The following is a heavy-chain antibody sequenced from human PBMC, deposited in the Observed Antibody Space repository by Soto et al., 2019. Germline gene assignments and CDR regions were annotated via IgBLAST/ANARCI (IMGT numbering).Heavy chain of an antibody. CDR2: IYYSGST. CDR3: ARSIPPTYYYGSGSYYYFDY. Sequence: QVQLQESGPGLVKPSETLSLTCTVSGGSISSYYWSWIRQPPGKGLEWIGYIYYSGSTNYNPSLKSQVTISVDSSKNQFSLKLSSVTAADTAVYYCARSIPPTYYYGSGSYYYFDYWGQGTLVTVSS. V-gene: IGHV4-59*08. D-gene: IGHD3-10*01. CDR1: GGSISSYY. J-gene: IGHJ4*02.